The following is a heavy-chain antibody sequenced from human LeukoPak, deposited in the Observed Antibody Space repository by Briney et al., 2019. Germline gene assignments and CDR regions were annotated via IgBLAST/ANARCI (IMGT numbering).Heavy chain of an antibody. V-gene: IGHV3-7*04. CDR2: IKPDGSGK. CDR3: ETDSAYSFEC. J-gene: IGHJ4*02. CDR1: GLTFSTYW. D-gene: IGHD1-26*01. Sequence: PGGSLRLSCAASGLTFSTYWMSWVRQAPGKGLDWVAKIKPDGSGKYFVDSVKGRFTISRDNAKNSLYLQMNSLRAEDTALYYCETDSAYSFECWGQGTPVTVSS.